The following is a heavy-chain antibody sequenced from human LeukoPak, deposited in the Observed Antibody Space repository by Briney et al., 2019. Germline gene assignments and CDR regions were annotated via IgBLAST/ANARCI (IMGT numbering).Heavy chain of an antibody. CDR3: ARELYYYYYGMDV. Sequence: PGGSLRLSCAASGFTFSSYAMHWVRQAPGKGLEWVAVISYDGSNKYYADSVKGRFTISRDNSKNTLYLQMNSLRAEDTAVYYCARELYYYYYGMDVWGQGTTVTVSS. CDR2: ISYDGSNK. J-gene: IGHJ6*02. CDR1: GFTFSSYA. V-gene: IGHV3-30-3*01.